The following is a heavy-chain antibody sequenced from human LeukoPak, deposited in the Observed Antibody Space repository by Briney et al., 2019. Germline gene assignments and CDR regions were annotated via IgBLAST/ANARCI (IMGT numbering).Heavy chain of an antibody. V-gene: IGHV4-30-4*01. CDR2: IYYSGST. CDR3: ARVGRDYDSSGYHTRFDY. D-gene: IGHD3-22*01. J-gene: IGHJ4*02. CDR1: GGSISSGDYY. Sequence: PSETLSLTCTVSGGSISSGDYYWSWIRQPPGKGLEWIGYIYYSGSTYYNPSLKSRVTISLDTSKNQFSLKLSSVTAADTAVHYCARVGRDYDSSGYHTRFDYWGQGTLVTVSS.